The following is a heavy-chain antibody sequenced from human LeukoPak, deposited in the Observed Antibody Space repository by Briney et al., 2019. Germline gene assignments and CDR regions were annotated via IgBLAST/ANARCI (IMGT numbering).Heavy chain of an antibody. V-gene: IGHV1-18*01. J-gene: IGHJ3*02. CDR3: ANPSSSWHDAFDM. D-gene: IGHD6-19*01. CDR2: IGPHTGNT. Sequence: ASVKVSCKASGYAFSRFSFTWLRQAPGHGLEWLGWIGPHTGNTSYSEKFQGRVTMTRDPSTNTAYMELRSLKSDDTAVYYCANPSSSWHDAFDMWGQGTMVIVSS. CDR1: GYAFSRFS.